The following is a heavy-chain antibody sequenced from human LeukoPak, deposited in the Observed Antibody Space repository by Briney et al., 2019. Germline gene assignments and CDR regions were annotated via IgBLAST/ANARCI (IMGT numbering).Heavy chain of an antibody. CDR3: ARLGSGYDFDY. V-gene: IGHV4-59*08. J-gene: IGHJ4*02. D-gene: IGHD5-12*01. CDR2: IYYSGST. CDR1: GGSISSYY. Sequence: SETLSLTCTVSGGSISSYYWSWIRQPPGKGLEWIGNIYYSGSTNYNPSLKSRVTVSVDTSKNQFSLKLSSVTAADTAVYYCARLGSGYDFDYWGQGTLVTVSS.